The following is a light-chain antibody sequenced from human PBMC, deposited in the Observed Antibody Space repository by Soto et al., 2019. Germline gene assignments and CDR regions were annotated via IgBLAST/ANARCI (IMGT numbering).Light chain of an antibody. CDR2: PAS. J-gene: IGKJ4*01. CDR3: QQLKSYPLT. V-gene: IGKV1-9*01. Sequence: IQLTQSPSSLSASVGDRVTITCRASQGISMYLAWYQQKPGKPPKLLIYPASSLQSGVPSRFSGGGSGTDFTLTISSLQPEDFATYYCQQLKSYPLTFGGGTQVEIK. CDR1: QGISMY.